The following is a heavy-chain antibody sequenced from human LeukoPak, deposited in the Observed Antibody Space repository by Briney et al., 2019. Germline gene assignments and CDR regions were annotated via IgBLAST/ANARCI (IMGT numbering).Heavy chain of an antibody. CDR3: AREVEQLVRGLDV. CDR1: GGSISSYY. D-gene: IGHD6-13*01. Sequence: PSETLSLTCTVSGGSISSYYWSWIRQPAGRGLEWIGRIYTSGSTNYSPSLKSRVTMSLDTSKNQFSLKLSSVTAADTAVYYCAREVEQLVRGLDVWGQGTTVTVSS. J-gene: IGHJ6*02. V-gene: IGHV4-4*07. CDR2: IYTSGST.